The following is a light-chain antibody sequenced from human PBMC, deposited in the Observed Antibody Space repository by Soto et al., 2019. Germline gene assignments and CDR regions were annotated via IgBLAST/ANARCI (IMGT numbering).Light chain of an antibody. V-gene: IGLV2-14*03. J-gene: IGLJ1*01. CDR1: SSDVGGYNF. CDR2: DVS. Sequence: QSVLTQPASVSGSPGQSITISCTGTSSDVGGYNFVTWYQQHPGEAPKLMIHDVSRRAPGVPNRFSGSKSGTTASLTISGLQAEDEADYYCCSYASSTSYVFGTGTKVPVL. CDR3: CSYASSTSYV.